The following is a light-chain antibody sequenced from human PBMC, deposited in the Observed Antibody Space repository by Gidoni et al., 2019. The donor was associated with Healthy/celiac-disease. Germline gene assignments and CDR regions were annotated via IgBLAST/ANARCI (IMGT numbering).Light chain of an antibody. Sequence: QSVLTQPPSVSGAPGQRVTISCTGSSSNIGAGYDVHWYQQLPGTAPKLLIYGNRNRPSGVPVRFSGSKSGTSASLAITGLQAEDEADYYGQSYDSSLCGSEYVVFGGGTKLTVL. CDR1: SSNIGAGYD. J-gene: IGLJ2*01. V-gene: IGLV1-40*01. CDR2: GNR. CDR3: QSYDSSLCGSEYVV.